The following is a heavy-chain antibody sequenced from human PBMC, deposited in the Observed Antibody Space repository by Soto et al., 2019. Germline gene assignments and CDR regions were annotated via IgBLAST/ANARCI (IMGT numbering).Heavy chain of an antibody. CDR3: ASNIVATAPYYYYGMDV. J-gene: IGHJ6*02. CDR2: ISAYNGNT. D-gene: IGHD5-12*01. V-gene: IGHV1-18*01. CDR1: GYTFTSYG. Sequence: ASVKVSCKASGYTFTSYGISWVRQAPGQGLEWMGWISAYNGNTNYAQKLQGRVTMTTDTSTSTAYMELRSLRSDDTAVYYCASNIVATAPYYYYGMDVWGQGTTVTVSS.